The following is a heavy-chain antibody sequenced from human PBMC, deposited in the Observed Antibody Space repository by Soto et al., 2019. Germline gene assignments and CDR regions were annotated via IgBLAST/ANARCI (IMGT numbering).Heavy chain of an antibody. CDR1: GDSVSSNSVA. J-gene: IGHJ4*02. V-gene: IGHV6-1*01. CDR2: TYYRSKWFN. Sequence: SQTLSLTCAISGDSVSSNSVAWNWIRQSPSRGLEWLGRTYYRSKWFNDYAVSVKSRISINPDTSKNQFFLKVNSVIAADTAIYYCAHILSGSQFNYWGQGTPVTVSS. D-gene: IGHD3-9*01. CDR3: AHILSGSQFNY.